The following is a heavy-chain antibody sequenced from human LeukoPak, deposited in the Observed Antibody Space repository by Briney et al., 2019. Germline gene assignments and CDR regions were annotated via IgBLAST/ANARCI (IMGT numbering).Heavy chain of an antibody. Sequence: GGSLGLSCAASGFTFSSYWMSWVRQAPGKGLEWVANIKQGGSEKYYVDSVKGRFTISRDNAKNSLYLQMNSLRAEDTAVYYCAREPSGVAPRDIWGQGTMVTVSS. CDR3: AREPSGVAPRDI. V-gene: IGHV3-7*03. D-gene: IGHD2-8*02. CDR2: IKQGGSEK. CDR1: GFTFSSYW. J-gene: IGHJ3*02.